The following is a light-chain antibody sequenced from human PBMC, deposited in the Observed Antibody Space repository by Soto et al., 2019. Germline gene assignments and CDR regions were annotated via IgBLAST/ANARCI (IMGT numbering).Light chain of an antibody. CDR2: DGS. CDR1: QDISNY. Sequence: DIQMTQSPSSLSASVGDRVTITCQASQDISNYLNWFQQKPGKAPNLLIYDGSKLETGVPSRFSGSGSGTHFTFTISSLQPEDIATYYWQQYENLPLTFGGGTKVEIK. CDR3: QQYENLPLT. V-gene: IGKV1-33*01. J-gene: IGKJ4*01.